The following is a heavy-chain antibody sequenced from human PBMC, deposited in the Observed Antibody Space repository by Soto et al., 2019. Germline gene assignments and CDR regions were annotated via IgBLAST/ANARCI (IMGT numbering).Heavy chain of an antibody. CDR1: GGSISSGGYY. J-gene: IGHJ6*02. D-gene: IGHD3-10*01. V-gene: IGHV4-31*03. CDR2: IYYSGST. CDR3: AREITYYYGSGSPDYGMDV. Sequence: QVQLQESGPGLVKPSQTLSLTCTVSGGSISSGGYYWSWIRQHPGKGLEWIGYIYYSGSTYYNPSLKGRVNISVDTSKNQFSLKLSSVTGADTAVYYCAREITYYYGSGSPDYGMDVWGQGTTVTVSS.